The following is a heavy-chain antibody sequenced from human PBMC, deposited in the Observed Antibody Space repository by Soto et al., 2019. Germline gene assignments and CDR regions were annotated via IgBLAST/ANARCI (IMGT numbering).Heavy chain of an antibody. CDR3: AARYCGSNPCFHLAY. CDR1: GFTFSSYG. D-gene: IGHD2-2*01. Sequence: GGALRLSCAASGFTFSSYGMHWVRQAPGKGLEYVSAISGNGGSTYYADSVKGRFTISRDNSKNTLYLQMGSLRAEDMAVYYCAARYCGSNPCFHLAYWGPGTLVTVSS. CDR2: ISGNGGST. V-gene: IGHV3-64*02. J-gene: IGHJ4*02.